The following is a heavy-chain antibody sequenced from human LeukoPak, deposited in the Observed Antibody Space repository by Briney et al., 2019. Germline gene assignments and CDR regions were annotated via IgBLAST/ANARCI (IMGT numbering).Heavy chain of an antibody. J-gene: IGHJ6*03. V-gene: IGHV3-30*18. D-gene: IGHD6-19*01. Sequence: QSGGSLRLTCAASGFTFSSYGMHWVRQAPGKGLEWVAVISYDGSNKYYADSVKGRFTISRDNSKNTLYLQMNSLRAEDTAVYYCAKDRVSSNYYYYMDVWGKGTTVTVSS. CDR1: GFTFSSYG. CDR2: ISYDGSNK. CDR3: AKDRVSSNYYYYMDV.